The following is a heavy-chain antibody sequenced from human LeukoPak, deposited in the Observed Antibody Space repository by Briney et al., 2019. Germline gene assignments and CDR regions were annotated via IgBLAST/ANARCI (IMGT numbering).Heavy chain of an antibody. CDR1: GFTFSDKW. CDR2: INKDGSGT. D-gene: IGHD3-9*01. CDR3: ARGCCSVSGLYFEF. Sequence: GGSLRLSCVASGFTFSDKWMSWVRQAPGKGLEWVANINKDGSGTSYADSVKGRLTISRDNAKNSLYLQMNGLRVEDTAVYYCARGCCSVSGLYFEFWGQGSLVTVSS. J-gene: IGHJ4*02. V-gene: IGHV3-7*03.